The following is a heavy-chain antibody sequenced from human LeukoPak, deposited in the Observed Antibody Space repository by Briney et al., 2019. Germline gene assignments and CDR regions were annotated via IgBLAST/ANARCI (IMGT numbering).Heavy chain of an antibody. V-gene: IGHV3-73*01. Sequence: GGSLRLSCAASGLIFSGSAMHWVRQASGKGLEWVGRIRSRPNNYATAYAASVKGRFTISRDDSRNTAYLQMNSLRAEDTAVYYCARDRDHVAAAGNYFDYWGQGTLVTVSS. J-gene: IGHJ4*02. CDR1: GLIFSGSA. CDR3: ARDRDHVAAAGNYFDY. D-gene: IGHD6-13*01. CDR2: IRSRPNNYAT.